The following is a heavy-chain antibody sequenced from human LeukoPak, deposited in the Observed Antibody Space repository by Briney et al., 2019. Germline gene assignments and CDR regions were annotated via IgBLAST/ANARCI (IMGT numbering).Heavy chain of an antibody. D-gene: IGHD1-7*01. Sequence: SETLSLTCSVSGGSISSYHWTWIRQPPGKGLEWIGYIYYSGSTNYNPSLKSRVTISVDTSKIQFSLKLSSVTAADTAVYYCAKMTGNYLTGYYFDYWGQGTLVTVSS. V-gene: IGHV4-59*01. CDR2: IYYSGST. CDR3: AKMTGNYLTGYYFDY. J-gene: IGHJ4*02. CDR1: GGSISSYH.